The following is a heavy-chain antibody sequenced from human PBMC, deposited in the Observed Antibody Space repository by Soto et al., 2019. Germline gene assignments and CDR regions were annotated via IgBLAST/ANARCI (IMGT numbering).Heavy chain of an antibody. CDR1: GGSFSGYY. V-gene: IGHV4-34*01. CDR2: INHSGST. J-gene: IGHJ6*02. D-gene: IGHD3-10*01. CDR3: ARSRYYYGSGSYYYYYYGMDV. Sequence: SETLSLTCAVYGGSFSGYYWSWIRQPPGKGLEWIGEINHSGSTNYNSSLKSRVTISVDTSKNQFSLKLSSVTAADTAVYYCARSRYYYGSGSYYYYYYGMDVWGQGTTVTVSS.